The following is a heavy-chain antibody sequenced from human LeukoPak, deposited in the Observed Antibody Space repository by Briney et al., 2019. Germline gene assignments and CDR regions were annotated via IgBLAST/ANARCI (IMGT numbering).Heavy chain of an antibody. V-gene: IGHV3-23*01. CDR2: ISDRGGST. CDR3: AKEKYNWNDGRAEGFDS. J-gene: IGHJ4*02. CDR1: GFTFSNNA. D-gene: IGHD1-1*01. Sequence: GGSLRLSCAVSGFTFSNNAMNWVREAPGEGLEWVSRISDRGGSTYYAVSVKGRFTISRDNSKNTLYLKMDSLRAEDTAVYYCAKEKYNWNDGRAEGFDSWGQGTLVTVSS.